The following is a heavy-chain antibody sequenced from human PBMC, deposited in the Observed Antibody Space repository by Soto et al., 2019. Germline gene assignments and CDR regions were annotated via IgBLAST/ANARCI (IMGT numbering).Heavy chain of an antibody. CDR1: GYTFTGYY. V-gene: IGHV1-2*04. D-gene: IGHD3-10*02. CDR2: INPNSGGT. CDR3: ARASVSRFGAFDI. J-gene: IGHJ3*02. Sequence: ASVKVSCKASGYTFTGYYMHWVRQAPGQGLEWMGWINPNSGGTNYAQKFQGWVTMTRDTSISTAYMELSRLRSDDTAVYYCARASVSRFGAFDIWGQGIMVTVSS.